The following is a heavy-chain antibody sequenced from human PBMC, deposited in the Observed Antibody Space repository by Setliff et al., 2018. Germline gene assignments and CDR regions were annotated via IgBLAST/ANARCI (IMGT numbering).Heavy chain of an antibody. J-gene: IGHJ4*02. CDR1: GLIFGNYA. CDR3: ARETYYYDSSGYYPYYFDY. D-gene: IGHD3-22*01. CDR2: ISGSGRNT. Sequence: GGSLRLSCAASGLIFGNYAMNWVRQAPGKGLEWVSGISGSGRNTYYADSVKGRFSISRDNFENTLYLQMSSLRAEDAAVYYCARETYYYDSSGYYPYYFDYWGQGTLVTVSS. V-gene: IGHV3-23*01.